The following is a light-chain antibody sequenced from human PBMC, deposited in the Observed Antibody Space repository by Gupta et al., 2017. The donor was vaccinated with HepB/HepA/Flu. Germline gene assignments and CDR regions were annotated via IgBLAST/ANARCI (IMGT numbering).Light chain of an antibody. V-gene: IGKV3-15*01. CDR3: HGDDTWGIT. CDR2: GAS. Sequence: ETVMTQSPATLSVSPGERATLSCRASQSVGRNLAWYQQRLCQAPRLPIYGASNRGTGIPGRFSDIGSGTXFTLTIXSLQFKNFAIYYSHGDDTWGITFGXGTKVEIK. CDR1: QSVGRN. J-gene: IGKJ4*01.